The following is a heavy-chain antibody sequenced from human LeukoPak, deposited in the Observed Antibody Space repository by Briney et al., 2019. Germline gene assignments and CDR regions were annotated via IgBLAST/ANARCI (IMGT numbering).Heavy chain of an antibody. V-gene: IGHV3-23*01. CDR3: ATVRQGTTRDFEY. D-gene: IGHD1-7*01. CDR2: MSGGGGST. J-gene: IGHJ4*02. Sequence: PGGPLRLSCAASGFTFSSYAMSWVRQAPGKGLEWVSSMSGGGGSTYHADSVKGRFTISRDISKNTLYLQMTSLRAEDTAVYFCATVRQGTTRDFEYWGQGTLVTVSS. CDR1: GFTFSSYA.